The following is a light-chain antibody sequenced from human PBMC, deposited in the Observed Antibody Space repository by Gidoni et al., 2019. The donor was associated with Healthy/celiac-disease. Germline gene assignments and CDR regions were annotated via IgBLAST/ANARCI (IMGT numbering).Light chain of an antibody. Sequence: DIQMTQSPSTLSASVGYRVTITCRASQSISSWLAWYQQKPGKAPKLLIYDASSLESGAPSRFGGSGSGTEFTLTISSLQPDDFATYYCQQYNRYRGTFGQGTNVEIK. CDR1: QSISSW. V-gene: IGKV1-5*01. J-gene: IGKJ1*01. CDR2: DAS. CDR3: QQYNRYRGT.